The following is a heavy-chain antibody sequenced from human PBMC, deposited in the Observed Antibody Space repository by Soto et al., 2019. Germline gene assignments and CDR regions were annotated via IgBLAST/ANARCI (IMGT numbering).Heavy chain of an antibody. CDR1: GYSFTSYW. Sequence: GESLKISCKGSGYSFTSYWIGWVRQMPGKGLEWMGIIYPGDSDTRYSPSFQGQVTISADKSISTAYLQWSSLKASDTAIYYFAILRFTGYSSSWYEYYYMDVWGKGTTVTVSS. CDR3: AILRFTGYSSSWYEYYYMDV. J-gene: IGHJ6*03. D-gene: IGHD6-13*01. CDR2: IYPGDSDT. V-gene: IGHV5-51*01.